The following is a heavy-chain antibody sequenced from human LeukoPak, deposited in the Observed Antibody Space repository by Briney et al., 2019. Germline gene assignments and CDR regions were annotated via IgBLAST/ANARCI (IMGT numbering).Heavy chain of an antibody. V-gene: IGHV3-66*01. J-gene: IGHJ4*02. Sequence: GGSLRLSCAASGFTVSNNYMSWVRQAPGKGLEWVSVLYSGDTTYYADSVKDRITISRGNSKNTLYLQMNSLRAKDTAVYYCARAGHCSGASCYSGVLDYWGQGTLVTVSS. CDR2: LYSGDTT. CDR1: GFTVSNNY. CDR3: ARAGHCSGASCYSGVLDY. D-gene: IGHD2-15*01.